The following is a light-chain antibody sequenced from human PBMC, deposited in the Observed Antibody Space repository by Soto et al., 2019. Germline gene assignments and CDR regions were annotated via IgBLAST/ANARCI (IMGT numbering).Light chain of an antibody. Sequence: QSALTQPPSVSGFPGQSVAISCTGAYNFVSWYQKHPGKAPKLIIYDVNKSPPGIADRFSGSKCGATASLTISGLQAEDEADYYCCSYTSTIVVFGGGTKLTVL. J-gene: IGLJ2*01. V-gene: IGLV2-11*01. CDR3: CSYTSTIVV. CDR2: DVN. CDR1: AYNF.